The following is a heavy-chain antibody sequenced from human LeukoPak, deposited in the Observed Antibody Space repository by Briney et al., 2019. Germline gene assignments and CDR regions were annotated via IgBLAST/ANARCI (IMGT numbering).Heavy chain of an antibody. CDR2: INPSGGST. CDR1: GGTFSSYA. D-gene: IGHD7-27*01. Sequence: ASVKVSCKASGGTFSSYAIIWVRQAPGQGLEWMGIINPSGGSTSYAQKFQGRVTMTRDTSTSTVYMELSSLRSEDTAVYYCAREAGEEAQFDPWGQGTLVTVSS. CDR3: AREAGEEAQFDP. V-gene: IGHV1-46*01. J-gene: IGHJ5*02.